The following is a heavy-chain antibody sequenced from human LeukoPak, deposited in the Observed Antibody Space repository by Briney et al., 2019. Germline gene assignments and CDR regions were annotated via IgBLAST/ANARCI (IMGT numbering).Heavy chain of an antibody. CDR1: GGSFSGYY. CDR3: AASSSIVGAWGNFDY. V-gene: IGHV4-34*01. CDR2: INHSGST. D-gene: IGHD1-26*01. J-gene: IGHJ4*02. Sequence: SETLSLTCAVYGGSFSGYYWSWIRQPPGKGLEWIGEINHSGSTNYNPSLKSRVTISVDTSKNQFSLKLSSVTAADTAVYYCAASSSIVGAWGNFDYWGQGTLVTVSS.